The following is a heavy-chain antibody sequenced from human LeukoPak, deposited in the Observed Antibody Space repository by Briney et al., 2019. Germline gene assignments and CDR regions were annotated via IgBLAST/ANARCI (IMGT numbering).Heavy chain of an antibody. CDR2: IYYSGST. Sequence: SETLSLTCTVSGGSISSSSYYWGWIRQPPGKGLEWIGSIYYSGSTYYNPSLKSRVTISVDTSKNQFSLKLSSVTAADTAVYYCARGYSGYGLWGQGTLVTVSS. CDR3: ARGYSGYGL. J-gene: IGHJ4*02. D-gene: IGHD5-12*01. CDR1: GGSISSSSYY. V-gene: IGHV4-39*01.